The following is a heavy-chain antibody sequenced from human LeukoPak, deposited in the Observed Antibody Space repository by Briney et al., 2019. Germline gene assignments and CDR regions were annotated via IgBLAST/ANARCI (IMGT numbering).Heavy chain of an antibody. CDR2: ISSNGDNT. D-gene: IGHD6-6*01. V-gene: IGHV3-23*01. CDR3: ATNPGDSSSRAQAGY. J-gene: IGHJ4*02. CDR1: GFTFVSHW. Sequence: PGGSLRLSCVASGFTFVSHWMTWVRQAPGKGLEWVSRISSNGDNTDYADSVKGRFTISRDNSKNTLYLQMNSLRAEDTAVYYCATNPGDSSSRAQAGYWGQGTLVTVSS.